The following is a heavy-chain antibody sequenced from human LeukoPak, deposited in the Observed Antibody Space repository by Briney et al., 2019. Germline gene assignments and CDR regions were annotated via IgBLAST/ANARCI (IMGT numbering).Heavy chain of an antibody. Sequence: GGSLRLSCAASGFTFSNYAMSWVRQAPGKGLEWVAGISGTGGSTHYADSVKGRFTISRDNSNNTLYLQMSSLRAEDTAVYYCAKDFSGGWYYFDYWGQGTLVTVSS. CDR2: ISGTGGST. J-gene: IGHJ4*02. CDR3: AKDFSGGWYYFDY. CDR1: GFTFSNYA. D-gene: IGHD6-19*01. V-gene: IGHV3-23*01.